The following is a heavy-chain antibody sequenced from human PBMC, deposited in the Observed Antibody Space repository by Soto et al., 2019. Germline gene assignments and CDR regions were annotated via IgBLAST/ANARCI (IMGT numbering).Heavy chain of an antibody. D-gene: IGHD3-10*01. J-gene: IGHJ4*02. CDR3: ARVTMFRGVTSYYFDY. CDR1: GGSISSGDYY. Sequence: PSETLSLTCTVSGGSISSGDYYWSWIRQPPGKGLEWIGYIYYSGSTYYNPSLKSRVTISVDTSKNQFSLKLSSVTAADTAVYYCARVTMFRGVTSYYFDYWGQGTLVTVSS. V-gene: IGHV4-30-4*01. CDR2: IYYSGST.